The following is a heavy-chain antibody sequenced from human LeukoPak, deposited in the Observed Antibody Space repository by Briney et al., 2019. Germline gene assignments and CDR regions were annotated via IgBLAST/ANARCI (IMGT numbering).Heavy chain of an antibody. CDR1: GGSISSSSYY. J-gene: IGHJ4*02. CDR2: IYYSGST. V-gene: IGHV4-39*02. Sequence: PSETLSLTCTVSGGSISSSSYYWGWIRQPPGKGLEWIGSIYYSGSTYYNPSLKSRVTISVDTSKSQFSLKLSSVTAADTAVYYCARDGRITIFGVVIITSDYWGQGTLVTVSS. CDR3: ARDGRITIFGVVIITSDY. D-gene: IGHD3-3*01.